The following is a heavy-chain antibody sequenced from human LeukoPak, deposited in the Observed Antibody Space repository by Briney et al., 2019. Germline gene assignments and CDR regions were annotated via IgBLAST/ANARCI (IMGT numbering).Heavy chain of an antibody. CDR3: ARGPFYHYYYYYYMDV. Sequence: GGSLRLSCAASGFTFSSHWMSWVRQAPGKGLEWVANIKQDGSEKYYVDSVKGRFTISRDNAKNSLYLQMNSLRAEDTAVYYCARGPFYHYYYYYYMDVWGKGTTVTISS. CDR1: GFTFSSHW. J-gene: IGHJ6*03. V-gene: IGHV3-7*01. CDR2: IKQDGSEK.